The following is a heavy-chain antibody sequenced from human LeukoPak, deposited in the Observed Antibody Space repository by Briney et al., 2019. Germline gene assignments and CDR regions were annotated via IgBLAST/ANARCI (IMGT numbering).Heavy chain of an antibody. J-gene: IGHJ1*01. D-gene: IGHD3-16*01. CDR2: INHSGST. Sequence: KPSETLSLTCAVYGGSFSGYYWSWIRQPPGKGLEWIEEINHSGSTNYNPSLKSRVTISVDTSKNQFSLKLSSVTAADTAVYYCARAIGGLGYFQHWGQGTLVTVSS. CDR3: ARAIGGLGYFQH. CDR1: GGSFSGYY. V-gene: IGHV4-34*01.